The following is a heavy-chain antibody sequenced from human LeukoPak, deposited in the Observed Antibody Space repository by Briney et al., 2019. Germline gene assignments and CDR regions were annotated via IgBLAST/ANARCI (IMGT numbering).Heavy chain of an antibody. CDR2: LYSGGST. CDR1: GFTVSSNY. Sequence: GGSLRLSCAASGFTVSSNYMSWVRQAPGKGLEWVSVLYSGGSTDYADSVKGRFTISRDNSKNTLYLQMNSLRAEDTAVYFCARWHYYGSGYYYFDYWGQGTLVTVSS. V-gene: IGHV3-53*01. CDR3: ARWHYYGSGYYYFDY. J-gene: IGHJ4*02. D-gene: IGHD3-10*01.